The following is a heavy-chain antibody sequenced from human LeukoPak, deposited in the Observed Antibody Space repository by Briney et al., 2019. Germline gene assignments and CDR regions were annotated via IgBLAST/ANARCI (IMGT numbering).Heavy chain of an antibody. CDR1: ASIFSGHW. V-gene: IGHV3-7*03. CDR3: AKDLYSNYGPADY. J-gene: IGHJ4*02. CDR2: IKEDGSER. D-gene: IGHD4-11*01. Sequence: GGSLRLSCEGSASIFSGHWMNWVRQTPGKGLEWVASIKEDGSERQYVDSVKGRFSISRDNTKGSLFLQLNSLRAEDTAVYYCAKDLYSNYGPADYWGQGNLVTVSS.